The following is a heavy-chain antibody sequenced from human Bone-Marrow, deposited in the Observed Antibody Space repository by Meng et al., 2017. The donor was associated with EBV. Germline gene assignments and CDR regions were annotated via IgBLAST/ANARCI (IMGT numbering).Heavy chain of an antibody. J-gene: IGHJ4*02. CDR1: GASVSGDTYH. V-gene: IGHV4-61*01. CDR3: AKSRSSTPGVVDH. Sequence: QVQLQESGPGLVKPPXXXXXTXTASGASVSGDTYHWSWIRQPPGKELEWIGYIYDGGTTIYNPSLKSRVTISIDASKNQFPLKLSSLTTADTAVYYCAKSRSSTPGVVDHWGQGPLVTVDS. D-gene: IGHD3-3*01. CDR2: IYDGGTT.